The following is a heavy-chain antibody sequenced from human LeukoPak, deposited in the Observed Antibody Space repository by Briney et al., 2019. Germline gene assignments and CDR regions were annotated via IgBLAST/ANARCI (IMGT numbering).Heavy chain of an antibody. CDR1: GGTFSSHA. CDR2: IIPIFGTA. V-gene: IGHV1-69*13. CDR3: ARTVGGSGWLAYFDY. J-gene: IGHJ4*02. D-gene: IGHD6-19*01. Sequence: ASVKVSCKASGGTFSSHAISWVRQAPGQGLEWMGGIIPIFGTANYAQKFQGRVTITADESTSTAYMELSSLRSEDTAVYYCARTVGGSGWLAYFDYWGQGTLVTVSS.